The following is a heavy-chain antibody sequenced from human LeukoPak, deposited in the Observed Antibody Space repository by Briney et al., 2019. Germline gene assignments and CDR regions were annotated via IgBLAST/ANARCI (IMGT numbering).Heavy chain of an antibody. CDR2: ISWNSGSI. V-gene: IGHV3-9*01. CDR1: GFTFDDYA. J-gene: IGHJ4*02. Sequence: SLRLSCAASGFTFDDYAMHWVRQAPGKGLEWVSGISWNSGSIGYADSVKGRLTISRDNAKNSLYLQMNSLRAEDTALYYCAKDLYSYGSSYYFDYWGQXTLVTVSS. CDR3: AKDLYSYGSSYYFDY. D-gene: IGHD5-18*01.